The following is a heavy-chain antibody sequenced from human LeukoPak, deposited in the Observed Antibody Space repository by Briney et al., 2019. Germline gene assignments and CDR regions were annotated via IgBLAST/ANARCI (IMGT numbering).Heavy chain of an antibody. CDR3: ARSKPIRGVYDY. CDR1: GYTFGLYY. V-gene: IGHV5-51*01. CDR2: IYPGDSAT. D-gene: IGHD3-10*01. Sequence: GESLKISCKTSGYTFGLYYIAWVRQMPGKGLEWMGIIYPGDSATRYSPSFQGQVTISADKSISTAYLQWSSLKAPDTAMYYCARSKPIRGVYDYWGQGTLVTVSS. J-gene: IGHJ4*02.